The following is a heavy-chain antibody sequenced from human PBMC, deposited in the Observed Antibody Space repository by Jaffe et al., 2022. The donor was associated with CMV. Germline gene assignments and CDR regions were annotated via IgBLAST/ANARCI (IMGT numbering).Heavy chain of an antibody. CDR2: ISSNGGST. Sequence: EVQLVESGGGLVQPGGSLRLSCSASGFTFSSYAMHWVRQAPGKGLEYVSAISSNGGSTYYADSVKGRFTISRDNSKNTLYLQMSSLRAEDTAVYYCVKCVPLTTYAFDIWGQGTMVTVSS. V-gene: IGHV3-64D*06. CDR3: VKCVPLTTYAFDI. CDR1: GFTFSSYA. J-gene: IGHJ3*02. D-gene: IGHD4-17*01.